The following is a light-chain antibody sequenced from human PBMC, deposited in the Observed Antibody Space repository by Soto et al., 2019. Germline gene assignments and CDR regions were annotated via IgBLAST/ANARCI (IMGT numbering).Light chain of an antibody. CDR1: QSISSW. Sequence: DTQMTQSPSTLSASVGDRVTITCRASQSISSWLAWYQQKPGKAPKLLIYGASFRATGIPDRFTGSGAGTDFTLTITRLEPEDFAVYYCQQFGGSSRTFGQGTKVDI. J-gene: IGKJ1*01. CDR2: GAS. CDR3: QQFGGSSRT. V-gene: IGKV1-5*01.